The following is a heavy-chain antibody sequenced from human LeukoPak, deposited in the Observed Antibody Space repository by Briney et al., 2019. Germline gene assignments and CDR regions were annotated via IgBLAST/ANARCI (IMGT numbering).Heavy chain of an antibody. Sequence: ASVKVSCKASGGTFSSYAISWVRQAPGQGLEWMGGIIPIFGTANYAQEFQGRVTITADESTSTAYMELSSLRSEDTAVYYCARAMYSSSWQTQFDYWGQGTLVTVSS. V-gene: IGHV1-69*13. CDR2: IIPIFGTA. J-gene: IGHJ4*02. CDR3: ARAMYSSSWQTQFDY. D-gene: IGHD6-13*01. CDR1: GGTFSSYA.